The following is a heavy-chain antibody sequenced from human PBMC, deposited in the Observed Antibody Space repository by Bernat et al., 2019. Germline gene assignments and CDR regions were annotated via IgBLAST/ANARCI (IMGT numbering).Heavy chain of an antibody. J-gene: IGHJ6*03. D-gene: IGHD2-15*01. Sequence: QVQLVQSVAEVKKPGASVKVSCKASGYTFTSYAMHWVRQAPGQRLEWMGWINAGNGNTKYSQKFQGRVTITRDTSASTAYMELSSLRSEDTAVYYCARVGVVAATRYYYYYMDVWGKGTTVTVSS. CDR3: ARVGVVAATRYYYYYMDV. CDR1: GYTFTSYA. V-gene: IGHV1-3*01. CDR2: INAGNGNT.